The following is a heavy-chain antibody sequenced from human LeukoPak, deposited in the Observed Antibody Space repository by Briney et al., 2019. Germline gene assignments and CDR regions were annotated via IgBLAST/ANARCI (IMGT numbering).Heavy chain of an antibody. J-gene: IGHJ4*02. CDR2: ISSDGSSK. CDR3: DPHDSSSPF. CDR1: GFTFSSYG. D-gene: IGHD6-6*01. Sequence: PGGSLRLSCAASGFTFSSYGMHWVRQAPGKGLEWVTFISSDGSSKYYADSVKGRFTISRDNSKNTLYLQMNSLRPEDTAVYYCDPHDSSSPFWGQGTLVTVSS. V-gene: IGHV3-30*03.